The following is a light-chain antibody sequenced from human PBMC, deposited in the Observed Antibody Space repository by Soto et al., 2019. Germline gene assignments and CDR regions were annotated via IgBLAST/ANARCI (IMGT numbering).Light chain of an antibody. CDR2: DAS. Sequence: DIQMTQSPSTLSASVGDRVTITCRASQSINYWLAWYQQRPGKAPKLLIYDASTLHSGGPSWFSGSGSGTEDTLIITGLQPDDFSTYYCQQYNGYSPWTFGLGTRVEI. CDR1: QSINYW. CDR3: QQYNGYSPWT. V-gene: IGKV1-5*01. J-gene: IGKJ1*01.